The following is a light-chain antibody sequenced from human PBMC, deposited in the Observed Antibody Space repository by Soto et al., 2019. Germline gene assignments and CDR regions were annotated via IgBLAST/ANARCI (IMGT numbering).Light chain of an antibody. V-gene: IGLV2-14*01. Sequence: QSALTQPASVSGSPGQSITISCTGTSSDVGGYNYVSWYQQHPGKAPNLMIYEVSNRPSGVSNRFSGSKSGNTASLTISGLQAEDEADYYCSSYTSSSTLVFGTGTKVT. CDR3: SSYTSSSTLV. J-gene: IGLJ1*01. CDR1: SSDVGGYNY. CDR2: EVS.